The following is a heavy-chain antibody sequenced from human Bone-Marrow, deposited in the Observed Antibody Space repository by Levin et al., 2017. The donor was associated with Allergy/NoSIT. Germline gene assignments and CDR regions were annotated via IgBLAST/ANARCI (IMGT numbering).Heavy chain of an antibody. V-gene: IGHV3-53*01. CDR2: LNAGGGT. D-gene: IGHD1/OR15-1a*01. CDR3: ATSTVNNYYYYHGMDV. Sequence: SCAASGFSVSLKFMSWVRQAPGKGLEWVSVLNAGGGTIYADSVQGRFTISRDNSKNTLYLQIDDLRAEDTAVYYCATSTVNNYYYYHGMDVWGQGTTVTVS. J-gene: IGHJ6*02. CDR1: GFSVSLKF.